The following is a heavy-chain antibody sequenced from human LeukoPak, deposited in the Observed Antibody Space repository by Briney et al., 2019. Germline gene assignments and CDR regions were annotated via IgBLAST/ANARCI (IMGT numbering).Heavy chain of an antibody. CDR3: ARLIGTYSNWFDP. Sequence: PGGSLRLSCAASKFTFSNYTMNWVRQAPGKGLEWVSSISSTVSFILYADSLKGRFTISRDNAKNSLYLQMNSLSVEDTAIYYCARLIGTYSNWFDPWGPGTLVTVSS. CDR2: ISSTVSFI. J-gene: IGHJ5*02. CDR1: KFTFSNYT. D-gene: IGHD1-26*01. V-gene: IGHV3-21*01.